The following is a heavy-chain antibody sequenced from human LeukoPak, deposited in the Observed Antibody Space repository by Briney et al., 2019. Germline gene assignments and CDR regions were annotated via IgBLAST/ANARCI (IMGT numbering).Heavy chain of an antibody. Sequence: PGGSLRLSCAASGFTFSSYEMNWVRQAPGKGLEWVSYISSSGSTIYYADSVKGRFTISRDNFKNTLYLQMNSLRAEDTAVYYCAKDMYDILTGYDIGRDNWFDPWGQGTLVSVSS. D-gene: IGHD3-9*01. J-gene: IGHJ5*02. V-gene: IGHV3-48*03. CDR3: AKDMYDILTGYDIGRDNWFDP. CDR2: ISSSGSTI. CDR1: GFTFSSYE.